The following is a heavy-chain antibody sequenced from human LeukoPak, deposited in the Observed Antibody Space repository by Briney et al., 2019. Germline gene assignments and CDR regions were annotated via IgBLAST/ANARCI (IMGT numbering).Heavy chain of an antibody. CDR1: GFTFSSYG. CDR2: ISYDGSNK. Sequence: GRSLRLSCAASGFTFSSYGMHWVRQAPGKGLEWVPVISYDGSNKYYADSVKGRFTISRDNSKNTLYLPMNSLRAEDTAVYYCARDPRPGYCSGGSCSGFFDYWGQGTLVTVSS. J-gene: IGHJ4*02. V-gene: IGHV3-30*03. D-gene: IGHD2-15*01. CDR3: ARDPRPGYCSGGSCSGFFDY.